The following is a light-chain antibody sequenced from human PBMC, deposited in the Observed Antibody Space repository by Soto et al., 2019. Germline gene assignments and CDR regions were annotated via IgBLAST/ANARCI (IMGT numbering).Light chain of an antibody. Sequence: DIQLTQSPSFLSPSVGDRVTITCRASQAMNRDLAWYQQRPGTAPKLLIYAASILQSGVPSRFSGSGFGTLFTLTISSLQSEDAGTYFCQQINSYPYTFGQGTKLEIK. CDR3: QQINSYPYT. CDR1: QAMNRD. CDR2: AAS. J-gene: IGKJ2*01. V-gene: IGKV1-9*01.